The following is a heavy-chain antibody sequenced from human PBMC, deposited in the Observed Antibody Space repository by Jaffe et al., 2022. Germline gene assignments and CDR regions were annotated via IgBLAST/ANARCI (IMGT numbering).Heavy chain of an antibody. CDR3: AKDIPSIFGVVTQGFDP. CDR1: GFTFDDYA. CDR2: ISWNSGSI. V-gene: IGHV3-9*01. D-gene: IGHD3-3*01. Sequence: EVQLVESGGGLVQPGRSLRLSCAASGFTFDDYAMHWVRQAPGKGLEWVSGISWNSGSIGYADSVKGRFTISRDNAKNSLYLQMNSLRAEDTALYYCAKDIPSIFGVVTQGFDPWGQGTLVTVSS. J-gene: IGHJ5*02.